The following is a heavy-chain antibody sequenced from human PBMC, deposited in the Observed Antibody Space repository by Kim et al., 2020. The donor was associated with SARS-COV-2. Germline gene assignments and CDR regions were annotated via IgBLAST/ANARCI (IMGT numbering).Heavy chain of an antibody. CDR3: AKDPGNDYGDQLDY. D-gene: IGHD4-17*01. CDR2: ISGSDGST. Sequence: GGSLRLSCAASGFTFSRYAMSWVRQAPGKGLEWVADISGSDGSTYYAGSVKGRFTISRDNSKNTMYLQMNSLRAEDTAVYYCAKDPGNDYGDQLDYSGQGTLVTVSS. CDR1: GFTFSRYA. V-gene: IGHV3-23*01. J-gene: IGHJ4*02.